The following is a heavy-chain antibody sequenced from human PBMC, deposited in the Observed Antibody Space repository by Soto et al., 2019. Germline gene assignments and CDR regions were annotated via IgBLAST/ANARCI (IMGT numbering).Heavy chain of an antibody. CDR3: ARIAARPYYYYGMDV. CDR1: GGSFSGYY. J-gene: IGHJ6*02. V-gene: IGHV4-34*01. CDR2: INHSGST. Sequence: SETLSLTCAVYGGSFSGYYWSWIRQPPGKGLEWIGEINHSGSTNYNPSLKSRVTISVDTSKNQFSLKLSSVTAADMAVYYCARIAARPYYYYGMDVWGQGTTVTVSS. D-gene: IGHD6-6*01.